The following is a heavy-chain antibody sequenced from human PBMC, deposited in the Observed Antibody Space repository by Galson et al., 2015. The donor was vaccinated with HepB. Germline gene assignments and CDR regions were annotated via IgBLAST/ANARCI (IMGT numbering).Heavy chain of an antibody. J-gene: IGHJ4*02. D-gene: IGHD4-23*01. CDR3: ARSPTVVTPFDY. Sequence: SCKASGYTFTSYGISWVRQAPGQGLEWMGWISAYNGNTNYAQKLQGRVTMTTDTSTSTAYMELRSLRSDDTAVYYCARSPTVVTPFDYWGQGTLVTVSS. V-gene: IGHV1-18*01. CDR1: GYTFTSYG. CDR2: ISAYNGNT.